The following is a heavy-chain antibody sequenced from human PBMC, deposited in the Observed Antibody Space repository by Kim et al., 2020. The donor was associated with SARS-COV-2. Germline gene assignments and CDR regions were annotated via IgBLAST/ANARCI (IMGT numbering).Heavy chain of an antibody. V-gene: IGHV3-74*01. CDR3: ARGEVATIGY. CDR2: INSDGSST. D-gene: IGHD5-12*01. CDR1: GFTFSSYW. J-gene: IGHJ4*02. Sequence: GGSLRLSCAASGFTFSSYWMLWVRQAPGKGLVWVSRINSDGSSTSYADSVKGRFTISRDNAKNTLSLQMNSLRDEDTAVYYCARGEVATIGYWGQGTLVTVSS.